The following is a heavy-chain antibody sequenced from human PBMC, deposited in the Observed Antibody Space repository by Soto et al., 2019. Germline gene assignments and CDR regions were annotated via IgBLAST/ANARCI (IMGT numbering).Heavy chain of an antibody. CDR3: ERLEVGLDY. CDR1: GGSVSSGSYY. CDR2: IYYAGGT. Sequence: QVQLQESGPGLVKPSETLSLTCSVSGGSVSSGSYYWSWIRQSPEKGLEWLGYIYYAGGTKYNPSLESPVTISADTSRNHFALKLTSVTAADTDVYYCERLEVGLDYWGQGVLVTVSS. J-gene: IGHJ4*02. D-gene: IGHD2-2*01. V-gene: IGHV4-61*03.